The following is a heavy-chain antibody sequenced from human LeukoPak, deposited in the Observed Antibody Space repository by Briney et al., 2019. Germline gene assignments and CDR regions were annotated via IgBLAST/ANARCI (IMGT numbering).Heavy chain of an antibody. Sequence: SETLSLTCTVSGYSISSGYYWGWIRQPPGKGLEWIGSIYHSGSTYYNPSLKSRVTISVDTSKNQFSLKLSSVTAADTAVYYCARASGSSSGFDPWGQGTLVAVSS. CDR3: ARASGSSSGFDP. V-gene: IGHV4-38-2*02. CDR1: GYSISSGYY. D-gene: IGHD6-13*01. CDR2: IYHSGST. J-gene: IGHJ5*02.